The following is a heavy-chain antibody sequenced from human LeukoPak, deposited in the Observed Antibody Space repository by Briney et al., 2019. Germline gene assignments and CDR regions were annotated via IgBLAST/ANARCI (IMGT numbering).Heavy chain of an antibody. CDR3: TTAYGSVDY. Sequence: GGSLKLSCAASGFTFSSSAMHWVRQASGKGLEWVGRIRSKANSYATAYAASVKGRFTISRDDSKNTAYLQMNSLKTEDTAVYYCTTAYGSVDYWGQGTLVTVSS. CDR1: GFTFSSSA. J-gene: IGHJ4*02. V-gene: IGHV3-73*01. CDR2: IRSKANSYAT. D-gene: IGHD3-10*01.